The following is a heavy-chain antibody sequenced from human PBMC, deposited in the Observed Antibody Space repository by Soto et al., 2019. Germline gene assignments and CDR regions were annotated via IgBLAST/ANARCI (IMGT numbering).Heavy chain of an antibody. J-gene: IGHJ4*02. Sequence: GGSLRLSCAASGFTFSSYAMHWVRQAPGKGLEWVAVISYDGSNKYYADSVKGRFTISRDNSKNTLYLQMNSLRAEDTAVYYCARDYYGSGSYYLFDYWGQGTLVTVSS. V-gene: IGHV3-30-3*01. CDR1: GFTFSSYA. D-gene: IGHD3-10*01. CDR3: ARDYYGSGSYYLFDY. CDR2: ISYDGSNK.